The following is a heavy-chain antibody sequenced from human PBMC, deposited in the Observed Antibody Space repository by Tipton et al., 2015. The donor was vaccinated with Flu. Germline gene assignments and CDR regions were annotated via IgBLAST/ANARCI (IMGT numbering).Heavy chain of an antibody. CDR3: ARAVGYDRGYYFDS. V-gene: IGHV4-31*03. Sequence: TLSLTCSVSGDSISSGTFYLGWIRHHPDKGLEYIGHINYSGSTYYNPSLKSRLTISVDTSKNQFSLQLTSVTAADTAIYYCARAVGYDRGYYFDSWGQGTLVTVSS. D-gene: IGHD2-15*01. J-gene: IGHJ4*02. CDR2: INYSGST. CDR1: GDSISSGTFY.